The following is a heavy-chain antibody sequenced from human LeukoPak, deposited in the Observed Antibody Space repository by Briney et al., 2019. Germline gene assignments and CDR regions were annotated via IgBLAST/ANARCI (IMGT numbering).Heavy chain of an antibody. V-gene: IGHV3-9*01. J-gene: IGHJ4*02. CDR3: AKDMSFDSSGYFGY. Sequence: GRSLRLSCAASGLTFDDYAMQWARQAPGKGLECVSGISWYSGSIGYADSVKGRFTIYRDNAKNSLYLQMNSLRAQDTALYYCAKDMSFDSSGYFGYWGQGTLVTVSS. CDR1: GLTFDDYA. CDR2: ISWYSGSI. D-gene: IGHD3-22*01.